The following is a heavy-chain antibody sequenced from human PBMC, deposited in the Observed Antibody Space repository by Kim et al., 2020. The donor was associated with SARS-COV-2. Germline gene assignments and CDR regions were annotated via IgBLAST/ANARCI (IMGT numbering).Heavy chain of an antibody. Sequence: ASVKVSCKASGHTFTSYYIQWVRQAPGQGLEWMGIINPSGTTSYPQKFQDRSTMTRDTSTSTVYMELSSLRSSDTAVYFCSRDPGGYDEAFCIWGQGTMV. J-gene: IGHJ3*02. CDR1: GHTFTSYY. CDR3: SRDPGGYDEAFCI. CDR2: INPSGTT. D-gene: IGHD5-12*01. V-gene: IGHV1-46*03.